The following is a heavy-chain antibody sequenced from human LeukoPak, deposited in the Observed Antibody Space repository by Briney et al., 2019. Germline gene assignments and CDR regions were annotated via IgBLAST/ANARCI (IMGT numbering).Heavy chain of an antibody. V-gene: IGHV4-59*01. CDR1: GGSISSFY. D-gene: IGHD3-3*01. Sequence: PSETLSLTCTVSGGSISSFYWSWIRQPPGKGLEWIGYIYYSGSTNYNPSLKSRVTISVDTSKNQFSLKLSSVTAADTAVYYCAREAIFGVVIMVPGAFDIWGQGTMVTVSS. CDR3: AREAIFGVVIMVPGAFDI. CDR2: IYYSGST. J-gene: IGHJ3*02.